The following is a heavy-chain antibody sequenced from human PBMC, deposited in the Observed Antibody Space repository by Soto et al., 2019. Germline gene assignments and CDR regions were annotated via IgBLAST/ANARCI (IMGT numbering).Heavy chain of an antibody. J-gene: IGHJ6*02. CDR1: GGSISSYY. D-gene: IGHD2-2*01. V-gene: IGHV4-59*01. CDR3: ARDRGKMYQPTPPTYGMDV. Sequence: QVQLQESGPGLVKPSETLSLTCTVSGGSISSYYWSWIRQPPGKGLEWIGYIYYSGSTNYNPSLKSRVTISVDTSKNQFSLKLSSVTAADTAVYYCARDRGKMYQPTPPTYGMDVWGQGTTVTVSS. CDR2: IYYSGST.